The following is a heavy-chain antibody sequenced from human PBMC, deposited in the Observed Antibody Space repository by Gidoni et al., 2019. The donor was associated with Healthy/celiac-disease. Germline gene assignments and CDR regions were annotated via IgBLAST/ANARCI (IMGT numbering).Heavy chain of an antibody. CDR3: ARDLNSITIFGVVIPGDY. V-gene: IGHV1-18*01. J-gene: IGHJ4*02. D-gene: IGHD3-3*01. CDR2: ISAYNGNT. Sequence: QVQLVQSGAEVKKPGASVKVSCKAYGYTVTSYGSSWVRQAPGQGLEWMGWISAYNGNTNYAQKLQGRVTMTTDTSTSTAYMELRSLRSDDTAVYYCARDLNSITIFGVVIPGDYWGQGTLVTVSS. CDR1: GYTVTSYG.